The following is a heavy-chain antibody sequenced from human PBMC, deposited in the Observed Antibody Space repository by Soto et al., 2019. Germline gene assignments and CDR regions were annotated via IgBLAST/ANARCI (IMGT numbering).Heavy chain of an antibody. CDR1: GGSISSGGYS. CDR3: AHLPGL. CDR2: IYHSEST. Sequence: QLQLQEYGSGLVQPTQTLSLTCAVSGGSISSGGYSWSWIRQPPGKGMEWIGYIYHSESTYYNPSLKSRVTISVGRSKSRFSLKLSPVTAADADVYYWAHLPGLWGHGTLFTVSS. V-gene: IGHV4-30-2*01. J-gene: IGHJ2*01.